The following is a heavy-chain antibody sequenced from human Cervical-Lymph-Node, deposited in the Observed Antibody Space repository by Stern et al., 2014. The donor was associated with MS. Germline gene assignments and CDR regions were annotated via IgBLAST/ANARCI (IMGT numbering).Heavy chain of an antibody. J-gene: IGHJ2*01. CDR2: LMPIFDSE. CDR3: VRGLSGYDYWYFDL. CDR1: GGTFNNFA. Sequence: QMQLVQSGAEVKKPGSSVSVSCKASGGTFNNFAVSWVRQVPGQAYEWMGGLMPIFDSENYAQKFRPRLTVTADRSTNTVYMEVSSLKSDDTAICFCVRGLSGYDYWYFDLWGRGTLVTVSS. V-gene: IGHV1-69*06. D-gene: IGHD5-12*01.